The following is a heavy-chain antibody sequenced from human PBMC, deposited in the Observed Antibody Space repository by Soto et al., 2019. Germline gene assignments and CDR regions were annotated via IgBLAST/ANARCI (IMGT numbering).Heavy chain of an antibody. CDR3: ATEGVSIAGYAFDI. D-gene: IGHD3-10*01. CDR2: IKSKSDGGTT. Sequence: EVQLVESGGGLVMPGGILRLACEASGITFSNAWMTWVRQTPGTGLGWVGRIKSKSDGGTTDYAETVKGRFTISRDDSKNTLFLQMNSLKTEDTAVYFCATEGVSIAGYAFDIWGQGTMVTVSS. J-gene: IGHJ3*02. V-gene: IGHV3-15*01. CDR1: GITFSNAW.